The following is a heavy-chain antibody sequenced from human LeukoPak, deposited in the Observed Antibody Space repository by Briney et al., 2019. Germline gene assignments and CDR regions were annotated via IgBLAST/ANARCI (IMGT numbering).Heavy chain of an antibody. CDR2: ISWNSGSI. D-gene: IGHD3-10*01. J-gene: IGHJ4*02. CDR1: GFTFDDYA. CDR3: AKDSHYGSGGGSYYFDY. Sequence: PGRSLRLSCAASGFTFDDYAMHWVRQAPGKGLEWVSGISWNSGSIGYADSVKGRFTISRDNSKNTLYLQMNSLRAEDTAVYYCAKDSHYGSGGGSYYFDYWGQGTLVTVSS. V-gene: IGHV3-9*01.